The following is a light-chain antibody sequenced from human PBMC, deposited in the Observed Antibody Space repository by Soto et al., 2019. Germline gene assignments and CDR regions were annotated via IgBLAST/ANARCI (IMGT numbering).Light chain of an antibody. V-gene: IGLV1-40*01. J-gene: IGLJ1*01. CDR3: QSYDSSLSGYV. Sequence: VLTXPPSVSGAPGQRVTISCTGSSANIGAAYNVDWYQQLPGTAPKLLIYGNNNRPSGVPARFSGSKSGTSASLAIAGLHAEDEGDYYCQSYDSSLSGYVFGTGTKVTVL. CDR1: SANIGAAYN. CDR2: GNN.